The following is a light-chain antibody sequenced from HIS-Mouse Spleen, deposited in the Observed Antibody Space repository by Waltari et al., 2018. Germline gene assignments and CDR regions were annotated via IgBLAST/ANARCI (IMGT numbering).Light chain of an antibody. CDR3: SSYTSSSPL. CDR2: DVS. Sequence: QSALTQPASVSGSPGQSITIPCTGTSSDGGGYNYVPWYQQHPGKAPKPMIYDVSNRPSGVSNRFSGSKSGNTASLTISGLQAEDEADYYCSSYTSSSPLFGGGTKLTVL. CDR1: SSDGGGYNY. J-gene: IGLJ2*01. V-gene: IGLV2-14*03.